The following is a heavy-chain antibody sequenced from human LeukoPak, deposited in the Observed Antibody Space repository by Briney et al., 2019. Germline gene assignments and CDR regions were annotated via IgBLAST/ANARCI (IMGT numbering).Heavy chain of an antibody. Sequence: ASVKVSCKASGYTFTSYGISWVRQAPGQGLEWMGWISAYNGNTNYAQKLQGRVTMTTDTSTSTAYMELRSLRSDDTAVYYCARDLASSGWSFYYYYYGMDVWGQGTTVTVSS. D-gene: IGHD6-19*01. J-gene: IGHJ6*02. CDR1: GYTFTSYG. V-gene: IGHV1-18*01. CDR3: ARDLASSGWSFYYYYYGMDV. CDR2: ISAYNGNT.